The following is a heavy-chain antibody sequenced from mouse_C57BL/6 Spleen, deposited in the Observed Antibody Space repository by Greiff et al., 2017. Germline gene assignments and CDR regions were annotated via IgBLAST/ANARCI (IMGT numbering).Heavy chain of an antibody. V-gene: IGHV1-74*01. Sequence: VKLKQPGAELVKPGASVKVSCKASGYTFTSYWMHWVKQRPGQGLEWIGRIHPSDSDTNYNQKFKGKATLTVDKSSSTAYMQLSSLTSEDSAVYYCAMDYYGRAYAMDYWGQGTSVTVSS. J-gene: IGHJ4*01. D-gene: IGHD1-1*01. CDR2: IHPSDSDT. CDR3: AMDYYGRAYAMDY. CDR1: GYTFTSYW.